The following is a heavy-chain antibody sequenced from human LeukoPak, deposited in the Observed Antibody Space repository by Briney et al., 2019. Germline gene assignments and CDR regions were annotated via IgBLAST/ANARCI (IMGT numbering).Heavy chain of an antibody. CDR2: IISSGSTT. J-gene: IGHJ4*02. CDR1: GFTLSGYS. V-gene: IGHV3-48*02. D-gene: IGHD5-12*01. CDR3: AREGFYSGYDR. Sequence: GGSLRLSRAASGFTLSGYSMNWVCQAPGKGLEWVSYIISSGSTTSYADSVKGRFTISRDNAKNSLYLQMNSLRDADTAVYYCAREGFYSGYDRWGQGTLVTVSS.